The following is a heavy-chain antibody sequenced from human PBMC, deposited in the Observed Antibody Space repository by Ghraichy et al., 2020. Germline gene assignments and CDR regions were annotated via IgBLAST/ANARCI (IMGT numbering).Heavy chain of an antibody. CDR1: GGPIRSYS. D-gene: IGHD3-22*01. Sequence: ESLNISCTVSGGPIRSYSWNWIRQTPGKGLEWIGYITYSGTTNYNPSLKRRVTISIDTSKNQFFLKLRSVTAADTAVYYCARDSMGTSGYSDFDFWGQGTLVTVSS. CDR2: ITYSGTT. CDR3: ARDSMGTSGYSDFDF. V-gene: IGHV4-59*01. J-gene: IGHJ4*02.